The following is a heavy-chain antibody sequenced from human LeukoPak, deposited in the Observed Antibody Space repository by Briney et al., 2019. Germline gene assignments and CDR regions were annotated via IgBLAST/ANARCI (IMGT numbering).Heavy chain of an antibody. D-gene: IGHD3-22*01. V-gene: IGHV3-23*01. J-gene: IGHJ4*02. CDR2: ISGSGSST. CDR1: GFTFGNYA. CDR3: ARVHDSSGYYYGY. Sequence: PGGSLRLSCAASGFTFGNYAMSWVRQAPGKGLEWVSAISGSGSSTYYADSVKGRFTISRDNAKNSLYLQMNSLRAEDTAVYYCARVHDSSGYYYGYWGQGTLVAVSS.